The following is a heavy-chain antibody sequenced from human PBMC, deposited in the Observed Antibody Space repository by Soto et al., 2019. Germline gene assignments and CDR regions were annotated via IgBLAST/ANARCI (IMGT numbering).Heavy chain of an antibody. CDR2: IYY. V-gene: IGHV4-39*07. J-gene: IGHJ6*03. CDR3: ARGSFVTHYYYYHMDV. Sequence: SETLSLTCTVSGGSISSSSYYWGWIRQPPGKGLEWIGSIYYNPSLRSRISISMDKSNNQFSLNLSSVTAADTAVYYCARGSFVTHYYYYHMDVWGKGTPVTVSS. D-gene: IGHD2-21*02. CDR1: GGSISSSSYY.